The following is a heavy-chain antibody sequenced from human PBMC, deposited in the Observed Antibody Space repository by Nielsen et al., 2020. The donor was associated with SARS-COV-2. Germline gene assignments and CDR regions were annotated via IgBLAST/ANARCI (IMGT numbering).Heavy chain of an antibody. V-gene: IGHV1-18*01. CDR3: ARDGRVDAVASWYLDY. J-gene: IGHJ4*02. CDR1: GGTFSSYA. Sequence: ASVKVSCKASGGTFSSYAISWVRQAPGQGLEWMGWISAYNGNTNYAQKLQGRVTMTTDTSTSTAYMELRSLRSDDTAVYYCARDGRVDAVASWYLDYWGQGTLVTVSS. CDR2: ISAYNGNT. D-gene: IGHD6-13*01.